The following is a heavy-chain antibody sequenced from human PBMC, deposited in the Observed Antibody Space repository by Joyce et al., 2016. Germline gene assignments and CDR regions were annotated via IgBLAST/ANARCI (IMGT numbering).Heavy chain of an antibody. CDR2: IYWNDDK. J-gene: IGHJ4*02. CDR1: GFSLTASGVG. Sequence: QIPLKESGPTLVKPTQTLTLTCTFSGFSLTASGVGVGWIRQPPGKAREWLALIYWNDDKRFSPSLKSRLTISKDTSKNQVVLTMTNMEPVDTGTYYCAHRHYFDFWAGGEFDYWGQEILVTVSS. D-gene: IGHD3-3*01. V-gene: IGHV2-5*01. CDR3: AHRHYFDFWAGGEFDY.